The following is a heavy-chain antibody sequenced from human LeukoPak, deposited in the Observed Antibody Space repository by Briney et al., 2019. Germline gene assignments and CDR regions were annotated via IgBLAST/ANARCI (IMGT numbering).Heavy chain of an antibody. Sequence: GGSLRLSCAASGFTFNSYSMNWVRQAPGKGLEWVSYISPSSSTIYYADSVKGRFTISRDNAKNSLSLQMNSLRDEDTAVYYCAIDAWDLPLDAFDIWGQGTMVTVSS. J-gene: IGHJ3*02. V-gene: IGHV3-48*02. CDR3: AIDAWDLPLDAFDI. D-gene: IGHD1-26*01. CDR1: GFTFNSYS. CDR2: ISPSSSTI.